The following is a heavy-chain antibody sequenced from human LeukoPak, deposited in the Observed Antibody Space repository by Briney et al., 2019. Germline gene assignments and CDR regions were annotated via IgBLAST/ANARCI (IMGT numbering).Heavy chain of an antibody. CDR2: INHSGST. V-gene: IGHV4-34*01. CDR3: ARLASSTSCCSPCLFDY. D-gene: IGHD2-2*01. CDR1: GGSFSGYY. J-gene: IGHJ4*02. Sequence: SETLSLTCAVYGGSFSGYYWSWIRQPPGKGLEWIGEINHSGSTNYNPSLKSRVTISVDTSKNQFSLKLSSVTAADTAVYYCARLASSTSCCSPCLFDYWGQGTLVTVSS.